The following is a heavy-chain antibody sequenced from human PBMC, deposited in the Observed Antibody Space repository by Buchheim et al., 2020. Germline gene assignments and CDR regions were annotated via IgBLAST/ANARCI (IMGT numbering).Heavy chain of an antibody. V-gene: IGHV3-33*01. Sequence: QVQLVESGGGVVQPGRSLRLSCAASGFTLSTYGMHWVRQAPGKGLEWVAVIWADGTTKDYAVSMKGRFTVSRDIATHTLYLEMNSLSAEDTAVYYCARDSGGAPFDYWGQGTL. D-gene: IGHD3-10*01. J-gene: IGHJ4*02. CDR2: IWADGTTK. CDR1: GFTLSTYG. CDR3: ARDSGGAPFDY.